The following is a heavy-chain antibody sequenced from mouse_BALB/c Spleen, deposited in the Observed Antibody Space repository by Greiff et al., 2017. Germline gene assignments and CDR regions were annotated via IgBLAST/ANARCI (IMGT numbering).Heavy chain of an antibody. CDR3: ARGDGYYSYAMDY. J-gene: IGHJ4*01. CDR1: GFTFSDYY. Sequence: EVMLVESGGGLVKPGGSLKLSCAASGFTFSDYYMYWVRQTPDKRLEWVATISSGGSYTYYPDSVKGRFTISRDNAKNTLYLQMSSLKSEDTAMYYCARGDGYYSYAMDYWGQGTSVTGSS. D-gene: IGHD2-3*01. V-gene: IGHV5-6*03. CDR2: ISSGGSYT.